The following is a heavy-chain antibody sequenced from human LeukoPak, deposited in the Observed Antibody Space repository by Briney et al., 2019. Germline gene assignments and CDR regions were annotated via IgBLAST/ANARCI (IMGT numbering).Heavy chain of an antibody. CDR3: ASTVLGDYVWGSYRYTTLFDY. Sequence: SGTLSPTCAVSGGSISSSNWWSWVRQPPGKGLEWIGEIYHSGSTNYSPSLKSRVTISVDKSKNQFSLKLSSVTTADTAVYYCASTVLGDYVWGSYRYTTLFDYWGQGTLVTVSS. CDR1: GGSISSSNW. CDR2: IYHSGST. D-gene: IGHD3-16*02. V-gene: IGHV4-4*02. J-gene: IGHJ4*02.